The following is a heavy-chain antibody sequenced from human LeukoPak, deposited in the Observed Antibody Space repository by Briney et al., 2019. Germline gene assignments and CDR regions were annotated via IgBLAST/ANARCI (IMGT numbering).Heavy chain of an antibody. CDR2: IIPIFGTA. V-gene: IGHV1-69*06. Sequence: GASVKVSCKASGGTFSSYAISWVRQAPGQGLEWMGGIIPIFGTANYAQKFQGRVTITADKSTSTAYVELSSLRSDDTAVYYCARDPSYGYCSSTSCLNWFDPWGQGTLVTVSS. D-gene: IGHD2-2*03. J-gene: IGHJ5*02. CDR1: GGTFSSYA. CDR3: ARDPSYGYCSSTSCLNWFDP.